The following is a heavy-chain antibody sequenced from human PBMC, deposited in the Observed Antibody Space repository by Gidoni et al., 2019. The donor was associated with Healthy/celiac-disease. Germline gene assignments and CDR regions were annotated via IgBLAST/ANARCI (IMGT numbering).Heavy chain of an antibody. V-gene: IGHV4-39*01. J-gene: IGHJ4*02. CDR3: ARLQVGATSIFDY. CDR1: GGSISSSSYY. Sequence: QLQLQESGPGLVKPSETLSLTCTVSGGSISSSSYYWGWIRPPPGKGLEWIVSIYYSGSTYYNPSLKSRVTISVDTSKNQFSLKLSSVTAADTAVYYCARLQVGATSIFDYWGQGTLVTVSS. D-gene: IGHD1-26*01. CDR2: IYYSGST.